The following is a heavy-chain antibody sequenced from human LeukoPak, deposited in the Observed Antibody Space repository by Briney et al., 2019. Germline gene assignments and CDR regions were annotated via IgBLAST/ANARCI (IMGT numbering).Heavy chain of an antibody. V-gene: IGHV1-2*02. CDR1: GYTFTGYY. CDR2: INPNSGGT. D-gene: IGHD3-10*01. Sequence: ASVKVSCKASGYTFTGYYMHWVRQAAGQGLEWMGWINPNSGGTNYAQNFQGRVTMTRDTSISTAYMELRGLISDDTAVYYCARVYGSGSPWMNFDPWGQGTLVTVSS. J-gene: IGHJ5*02. CDR3: ARVYGSGSPWMNFDP.